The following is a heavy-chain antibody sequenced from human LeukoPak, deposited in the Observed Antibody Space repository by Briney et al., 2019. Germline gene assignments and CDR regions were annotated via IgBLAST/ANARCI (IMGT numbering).Heavy chain of an antibody. CDR3: AKFSPYGGNSY. CDR2: ISGSASTT. Sequence: PGGSLRLSCAASRFTFSEYAMSWVRLAPGKGLEWVSGISGSASTTYYGDSVKGRFTISRDNSKNTLYLQMNSLKVEDTALYYCAKFSPYGGNSYWGQGTLVTVSS. CDR1: RFTFSEYA. D-gene: IGHD4-23*01. V-gene: IGHV3-23*01. J-gene: IGHJ1*01.